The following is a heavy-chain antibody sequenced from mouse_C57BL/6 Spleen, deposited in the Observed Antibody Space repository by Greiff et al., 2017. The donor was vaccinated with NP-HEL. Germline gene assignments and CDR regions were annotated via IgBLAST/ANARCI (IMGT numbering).Heavy chain of an antibody. J-gene: IGHJ3*01. Sequence: QVHVKQSGPELVKPGASVKISCKASGYSFTSYYIHWVKQRPGQGLEWIGWIYPGSGNTKYNEKFKGKATLTADTSSSTAYMQLSSLTSEDSAVYYCAREDSWFAYWGQGTLVTVSA. V-gene: IGHV1-66*01. CDR1: GYSFTSYY. CDR3: AREDSWFAY. CDR2: IYPGSGNT.